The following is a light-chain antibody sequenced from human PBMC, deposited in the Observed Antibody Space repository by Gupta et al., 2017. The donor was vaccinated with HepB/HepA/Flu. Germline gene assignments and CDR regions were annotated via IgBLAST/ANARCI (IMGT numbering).Light chain of an antibody. Sequence: EIVLTQSPGPLSLSPAERATLSCRASQSVSSSYLAWYQQKPGQAPRLLIYGASSRATGIPDRFSGSGSGTDFTLTISRLEPEDFAVYYCQQYGSSPITFGGGTKVEIK. CDR3: QQYGSSPIT. J-gene: IGKJ4*01. CDR1: QSVSSSY. V-gene: IGKV3-20*01. CDR2: GAS.